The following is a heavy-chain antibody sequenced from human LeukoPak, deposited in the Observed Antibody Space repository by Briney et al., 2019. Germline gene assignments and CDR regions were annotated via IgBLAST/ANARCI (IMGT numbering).Heavy chain of an antibody. Sequence: GGSLRLSCAASGFTFSSYEMNWVRQAPGQGLEWVSYISSSGSTIYYADSVKGRFTISRDNAKNSLYLQMNSLRAEDTAVYYYARYGSGSSFDYWGQGTLVTVSS. CDR3: ARYGSGSSFDY. V-gene: IGHV3-48*03. D-gene: IGHD3-10*01. J-gene: IGHJ4*02. CDR1: GFTFSSYE. CDR2: ISSSGSTI.